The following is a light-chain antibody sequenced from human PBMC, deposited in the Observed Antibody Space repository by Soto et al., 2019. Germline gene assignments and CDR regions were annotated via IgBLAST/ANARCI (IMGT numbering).Light chain of an antibody. CDR3: NSYTNNSTWV. V-gene: IGLV2-14*01. Sequence: QSALTQPASVSGSPGQSITISCTGTSSDVGGYEYVSWYQQHPGKAPKLVIYEVNNRASEISTRFSGSRSGNTASLTISALQTGDEADYYCNSYTNNSTWVFGGGTKLTVL. J-gene: IGLJ3*02. CDR1: SSDVGGYEY. CDR2: EVN.